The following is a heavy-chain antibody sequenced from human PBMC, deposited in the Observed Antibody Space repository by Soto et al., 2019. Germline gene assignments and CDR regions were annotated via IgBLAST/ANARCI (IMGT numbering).Heavy chain of an antibody. CDR2: ISGSGIST. CDR3: ALRMTTATTISDY. V-gene: IGHV3-23*01. Sequence: GGSLRLSCAASGFIFSDRVMTWVRQAPGKGLEWISAISGSGISTYYADSVKGRFTISRDNSENTLYLQMDTLRAEDTALYFCALRMTTATTISDYWGQGTLVTVSS. J-gene: IGHJ4*02. CDR1: GFIFSDRV. D-gene: IGHD4-17*01.